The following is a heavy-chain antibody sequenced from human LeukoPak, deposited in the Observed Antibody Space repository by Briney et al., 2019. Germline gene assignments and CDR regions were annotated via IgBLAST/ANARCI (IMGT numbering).Heavy chain of an antibody. J-gene: IGHJ4*02. D-gene: IGHD3-10*01. Sequence: PGGSLRLSCTASGFTFSTYWINWVRQSPGKGLVWVALINGDGSTTTHADSVKDRFTISRDNAKNTAYLQMNSLRDEDTAVYFCARDYAGSPDYWGRGTLVTVSA. V-gene: IGHV3-74*03. CDR2: INGDGSTT. CDR1: GFTFSTYW. CDR3: ARDYAGSPDY.